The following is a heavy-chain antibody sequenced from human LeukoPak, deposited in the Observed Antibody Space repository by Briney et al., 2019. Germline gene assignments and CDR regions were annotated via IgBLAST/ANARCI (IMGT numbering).Heavy chain of an antibody. CDR3: AREVDTAMGAFDI. Sequence: KTGGSLRHSCAASGFTFSAHTMNWVRQAPGKGLEWVSSISSNNNYIYYLDSVKGRFTISRDNAKNSLYLQMNSLRAEDTAVYYCAREVDTAMGAFDIWGQGTMVTVSS. CDR2: ISSNNNYI. V-gene: IGHV3-21*01. J-gene: IGHJ3*02. D-gene: IGHD5-18*01. CDR1: GFTFSAHT.